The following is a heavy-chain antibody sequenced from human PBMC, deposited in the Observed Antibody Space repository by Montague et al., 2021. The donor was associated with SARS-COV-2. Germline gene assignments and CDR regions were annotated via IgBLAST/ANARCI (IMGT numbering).Heavy chain of an antibody. CDR1: GGSISSYY. D-gene: IGHD5-12*01. J-gene: IGHJ5*02. V-gene: IGHV4-59*13. CDR3: ARGVATEEGNWFDP. Sequence: SETLSLTCTVSGGSISSYYWSWIRQPPGKGLEWTGYIYYSGSTNYNPSLRSRVTISVDTSKNQFSLKLSSVTAADTAVYYCARGVATEEGNWFDPWGQGTLVTVSS. CDR2: IYYSGST.